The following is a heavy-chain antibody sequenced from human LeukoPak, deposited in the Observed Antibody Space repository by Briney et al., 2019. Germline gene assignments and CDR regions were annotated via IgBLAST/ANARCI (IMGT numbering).Heavy chain of an antibody. V-gene: IGHV3-48*02. CDR2: ISSSSSTI. D-gene: IGHD3-10*01. J-gene: IGHJ4*02. Sequence: PGGSLRLSCAASGFTFRAYSMNWVRQAPGKGLEWVSYISSSSSTIYYADSVKGRFTISRDNAKNSLYLQMNSLRDGDTAVYYCARGDGWFGELLNFDNWGQGTLVTVSS. CDR3: ARGDGWFGELLNFDN. CDR1: GFTFRAYS.